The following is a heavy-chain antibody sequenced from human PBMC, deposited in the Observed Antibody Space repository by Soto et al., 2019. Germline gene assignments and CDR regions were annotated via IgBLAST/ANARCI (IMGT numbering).Heavy chain of an antibody. CDR2: INPNSGGT. D-gene: IGHD3-10*01. CDR1: GYTFTGYY. CDR3: ATTDTYYYGSGSFHFDY. V-gene: IGHV1-2*04. Sequence: ASVKVSCKASGYTFTGYYMHWVRQAPGQGLEWMGWINPNSGGTNYAQKFQGWVTMTRDTSISTAYMELSRLRSEDTAVYYCATTDTYYYGSGSFHFDYWGQGTLVTVSS. J-gene: IGHJ4*02.